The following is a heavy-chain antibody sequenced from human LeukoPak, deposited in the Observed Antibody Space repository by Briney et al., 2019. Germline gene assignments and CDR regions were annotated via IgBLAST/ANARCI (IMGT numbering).Heavy chain of an antibody. CDR1: GGSISSSTYY. Sequence: SETLSLTCTASGGSISSSTYYWDWIRQPPGKGLEWIGSIYYSGSTYYNPSLKSRVTISVDTSKNQFSLKLSSVTAADTAVYYCARDSWGDGMDVWGQGTTVTVSS. CDR2: IYYSGST. J-gene: IGHJ6*02. V-gene: IGHV4-39*07. D-gene: IGHD3-16*01. CDR3: ARDSWGDGMDV.